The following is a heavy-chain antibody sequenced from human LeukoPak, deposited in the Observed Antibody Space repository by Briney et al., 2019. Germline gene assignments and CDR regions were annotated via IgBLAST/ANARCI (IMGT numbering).Heavy chain of an antibody. Sequence: GGSLRLSCAAFGFTLSSYAMSWVRQAPGKGLEWVSSISGGGGTTYYADSVKGRFTISRDTSKNTLYLQMNSLRAEDTAVYYCAKDRTTPFDYWGQGTLVTVSS. D-gene: IGHD2/OR15-2a*01. J-gene: IGHJ4*02. CDR2: ISGGGGTT. V-gene: IGHV3-23*01. CDR1: GFTLSSYA. CDR3: AKDRTTPFDY.